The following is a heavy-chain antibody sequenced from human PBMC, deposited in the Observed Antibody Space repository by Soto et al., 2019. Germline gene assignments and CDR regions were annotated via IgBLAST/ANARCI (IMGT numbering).Heavy chain of an antibody. V-gene: IGHV3-9*01. CDR1: GFTFDDYA. J-gene: IGHJ6*03. Sequence: EVQLVESGGGLVQPGRSLRLSCAASGFTFDDYAMHWVRQAPGKGLEWVSGISWNSGSIGYADSVKGRLTISRDNAKNSLYLQMNSLRAEDTALYYCAKDLGIAVAGTGYYYYYYMDVWGKGTTVTVSS. CDR2: ISWNSGSI. CDR3: AKDLGIAVAGTGYYYYYYMDV. D-gene: IGHD6-19*01.